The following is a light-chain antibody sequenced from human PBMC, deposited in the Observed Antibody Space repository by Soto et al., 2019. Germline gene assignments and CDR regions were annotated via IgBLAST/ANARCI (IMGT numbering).Light chain of an antibody. CDR1: QSVSSY. CDR3: QQLNSYPIT. Sequence: EIVLAQSPATLSLSPGETATLSCRASQSVSSYLSWYQQKPVQAPRLLIYDASNRATGIPAGFSGSGSGTDFTLTIGSLEPEDFAVYYCQQLNSYPITFGQGTRLEIK. J-gene: IGKJ5*01. V-gene: IGKV3-11*01. CDR2: DAS.